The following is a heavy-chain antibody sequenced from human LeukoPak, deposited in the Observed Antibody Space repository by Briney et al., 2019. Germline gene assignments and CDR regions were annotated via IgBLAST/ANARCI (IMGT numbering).Heavy chain of an antibody. J-gene: IGHJ4*02. CDR1: GFSFNSYW. V-gene: IGHV3-7*01. D-gene: IGHD3-22*01. CDR3: ARRAYDSRPEAPTDY. CDR2: IRQDGSER. Sequence: GGSLRLSCTASGFSFNSYWMEWVRQAPGKGLEWVANIRQDGSERYYVDSVKGRFTISRDNAKNSLYLQMYSLRAEDTAVYFCARRAYDSRPEAPTDYWGQGTLVIVSS.